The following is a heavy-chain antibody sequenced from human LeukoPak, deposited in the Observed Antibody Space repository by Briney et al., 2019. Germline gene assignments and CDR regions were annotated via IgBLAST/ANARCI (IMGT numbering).Heavy chain of an antibody. V-gene: IGHV4-59*08. D-gene: IGHD6-25*01. CDR1: GVSIGGYY. J-gene: IGHJ3*02. CDR2: THHSGTT. CDR3: ARHSADRAFDI. Sequence: PSETLSLTCTVSGVSIGGYYWSWLRQPPGKGLEWLGYTHHSGTTNYNRSVGSRLTTSVDTSRKQVSLKPSSVTAADTAVSSCARHSADRAFDIWGQGTMVTVSS.